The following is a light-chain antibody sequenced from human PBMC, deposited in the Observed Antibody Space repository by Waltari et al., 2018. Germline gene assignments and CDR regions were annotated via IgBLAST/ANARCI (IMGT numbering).Light chain of an antibody. CDR1: SSDVGAYTY. Sequence: QSALTQSPSASGSPGQSVTIPCTGASSDVGAYTYVSWSQQHPGKAPKLMIYEVSKRPSGVPDRFSGSKSGNTASLTVSGLQAEDEADYYCSTYAGSTVIFGGGTKVTVL. J-gene: IGLJ2*01. V-gene: IGLV2-8*01. CDR3: STYAGSTVI. CDR2: EVS.